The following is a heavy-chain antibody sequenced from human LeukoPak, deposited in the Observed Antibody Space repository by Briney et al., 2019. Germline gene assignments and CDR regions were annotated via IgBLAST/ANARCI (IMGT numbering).Heavy chain of an antibody. J-gene: IGHJ4*02. CDR2: IYYSGST. Sequence: PSETLSLTCTVSGGSISSSSYYWSWIRQPPGKGLEWIGYIYYSGSTNYNPSLKSRVTISVDTSKNQSSLKLSSVTAADTAVYYCARYSSSWFDYWGQGTLVTVSS. D-gene: IGHD6-13*01. V-gene: IGHV4-61*01. CDR1: GGSISSSSYY. CDR3: ARYSSSWFDY.